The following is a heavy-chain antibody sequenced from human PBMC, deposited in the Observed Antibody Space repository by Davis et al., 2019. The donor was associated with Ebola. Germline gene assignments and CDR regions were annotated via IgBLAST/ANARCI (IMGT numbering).Heavy chain of an antibody. J-gene: IGHJ3*02. CDR3: ARPYGSGWYGAFDI. D-gene: IGHD6-19*01. CDR2: FYNTGST. Sequence: SETLSLTCTVSGGSINSYYWSWIRQSPGKGLEWIGFFYNTGSTKYNPSLKSRVTISVDTSKNQFSLKLSSVTAADTAVYYCARPYGSGWYGAFDIWGQGTMVTVSS. CDR1: GGSINSYY. V-gene: IGHV4-59*08.